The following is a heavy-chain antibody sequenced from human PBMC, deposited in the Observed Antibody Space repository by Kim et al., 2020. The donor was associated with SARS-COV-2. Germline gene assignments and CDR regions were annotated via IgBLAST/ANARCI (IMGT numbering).Heavy chain of an antibody. CDR1: GFTFSSYS. CDR3: ARDLSLDYYGSGSYYSTDAFDI. J-gene: IGHJ3*02. V-gene: IGHV3-21*01. D-gene: IGHD3-10*01. CDR2: ISSSSSYI. Sequence: GGSLRLSCAASGFTFSSYSMNWVRQAPGKGLEWVSSISSSSSYIYYADSVKGRFTISRDNAKNSLYLQMNSLRAEDTAVYYCARDLSLDYYGSGSYYSTDAFDIWGQGTMVTVSS.